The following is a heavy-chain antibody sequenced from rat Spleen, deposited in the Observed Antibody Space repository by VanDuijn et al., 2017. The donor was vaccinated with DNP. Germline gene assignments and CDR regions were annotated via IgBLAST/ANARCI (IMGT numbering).Heavy chain of an antibody. CDR3: ARHEEYKAFDY. V-gene: IGHV3-1*01. J-gene: IGHJ2*01. D-gene: IGHD1-5*01. Sequence: EVQLQESGPGLMKPSQSLSLTCSVTGYSITSNYWGWIRKFPGNKMEWMGYISYSGNTSHNPSLKSRLSITRDTSKDQFFLQLNSVTTEDTATYYCARHEEYKAFDYWGQGVMVTVSS. CDR1: GYSITSNY. CDR2: ISYSGNT.